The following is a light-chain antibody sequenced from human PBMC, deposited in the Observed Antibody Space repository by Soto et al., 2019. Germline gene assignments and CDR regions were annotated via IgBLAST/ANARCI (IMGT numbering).Light chain of an antibody. V-gene: IGKV1-5*01. CDR2: DAS. CDR1: QSISNS. J-gene: IGKJ1*01. Sequence: IRMTHSPSILSVTVGDRGTITCRASQSISNSLPWYQQRPGTAPKLLIYDASTLENGVPSGFSGSGSGKEFILTISSLQADDSATYYCQQYSYYRTFGQGTKVDI. CDR3: QQYSYYRT.